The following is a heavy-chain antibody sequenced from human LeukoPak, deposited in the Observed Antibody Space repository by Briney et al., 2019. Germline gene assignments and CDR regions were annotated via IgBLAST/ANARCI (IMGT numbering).Heavy chain of an antibody. CDR3: ARDVRYYYGSGNVILFGY. D-gene: IGHD3-10*01. J-gene: IGHJ4*02. CDR1: GGSISSYY. Sequence: SSETLSLTCTVSGGSISSYYWSWLRQPPGKGLEWLGYIYYSGSTNYNPSLKSRVTISVDTSKNQFSLKLSSVTAADTAVYYCARDVRYYYGSGNVILFGYWGQGTLVTVSS. CDR2: IYYSGST. V-gene: IGHV4-59*01.